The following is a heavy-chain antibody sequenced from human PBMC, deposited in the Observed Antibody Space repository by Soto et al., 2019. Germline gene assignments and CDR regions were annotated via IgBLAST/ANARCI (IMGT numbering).Heavy chain of an antibody. Sequence: GGSLRLSCAASGFTFSSYAMSWVRQAPGKGLERVSAISGSGGSTYYADSVKGRFTISRDNSKNTLYLQMNSLIAEDTAVYYCATPIAAAGIGYYYYGMDVWGQGTTVTVSS. V-gene: IGHV3-23*01. J-gene: IGHJ6*02. D-gene: IGHD6-13*01. CDR3: ATPIAAAGIGYYYYGMDV. CDR1: GFTFSSYA. CDR2: ISGSGGST.